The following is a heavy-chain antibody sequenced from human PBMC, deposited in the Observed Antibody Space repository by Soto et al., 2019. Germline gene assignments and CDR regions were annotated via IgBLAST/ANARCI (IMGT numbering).Heavy chain of an antibody. Sequence: GGSLRLSCAVSGFTFGSYWMNWVRLIPGKGLEWVAYIKPDGSATYYVDSVKGRFTISRDNAKNSLYLQMNSLRVEDTSVYYCARAGYCGPGCYYYFDYWGQGTLVT. D-gene: IGHD2-21*02. CDR3: ARAGYCGPGCYYYFDY. CDR1: GFTFGSYW. V-gene: IGHV3-7*01. J-gene: IGHJ4*02. CDR2: IKPDGSAT.